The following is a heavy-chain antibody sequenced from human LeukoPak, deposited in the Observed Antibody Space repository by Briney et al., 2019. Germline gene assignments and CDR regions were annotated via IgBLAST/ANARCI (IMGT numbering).Heavy chain of an antibody. D-gene: IGHD3-16*01. Sequence: GGSLRLSCAASGFTFSSYWMHWVRQAPGKGLVWVSLINSDGSITSYADSVKGRFTISRDNAKNTLFLQMNSPRAEDTAVYYCVREFGKIGGGTWGQGTLVTVSS. CDR1: GFTFSSYW. J-gene: IGHJ5*02. V-gene: IGHV3-74*01. CDR2: INSDGSIT. CDR3: VREFGKIGGGT.